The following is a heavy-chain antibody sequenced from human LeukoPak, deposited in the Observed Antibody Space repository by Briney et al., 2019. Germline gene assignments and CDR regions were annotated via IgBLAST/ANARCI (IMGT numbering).Heavy chain of an antibody. CDR1: GYTFTDYY. J-gene: IGHJ6*03. D-gene: IGHD3-10*01. CDR2: LNPHTGGA. V-gene: IGHV1-2*06. CDR3: ARGGSGSYDMDV. Sequence: ASVKVSCKTSGYTFTDYYIHWVRQAPGQGLEWMGQLNPHTGGANYPQKFQGRVSMTRDTSINTAYIEVSRLTSDDTAVYYCARGGSGSYDMDVWGKGTTVTVSS.